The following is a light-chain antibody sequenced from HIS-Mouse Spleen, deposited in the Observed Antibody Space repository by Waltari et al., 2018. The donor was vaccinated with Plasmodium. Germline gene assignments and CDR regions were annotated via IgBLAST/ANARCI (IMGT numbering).Light chain of an antibody. Sequence: SYELTQPPSVSVSPGQTARITCSGDALPKKYAYWYQQKSGQAPLLVTYEESKRPSGIPESFSGSSSGTMATLTISGAQVEDEADYYCYSTDSSGNHRVFGGGTKLTVL. J-gene: IGLJ3*02. CDR2: EES. CDR3: YSTDSSGNHRV. CDR1: ALPKKY. V-gene: IGLV3-10*01.